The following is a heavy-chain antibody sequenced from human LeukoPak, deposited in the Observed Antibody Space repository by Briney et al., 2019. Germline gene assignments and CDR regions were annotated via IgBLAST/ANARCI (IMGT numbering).Heavy chain of an antibody. Sequence: PSETLSLTCTVSGGSISSYYWSWIRQPAGKGLEWIWRIYTSGSTNYNPSLKSRVTISVDKSKNQFSLKLSSVTAADTAVYYCAGDYYDSSGYLYYFDYWGQGTLVTVSS. CDR2: IYTSGST. J-gene: IGHJ4*02. CDR3: AGDYYDSSGYLYYFDY. CDR1: GGSISSYY. D-gene: IGHD3-22*01. V-gene: IGHV4-4*07.